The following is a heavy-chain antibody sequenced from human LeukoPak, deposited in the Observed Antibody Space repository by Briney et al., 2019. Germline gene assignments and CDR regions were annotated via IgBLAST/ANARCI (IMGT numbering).Heavy chain of an antibody. V-gene: IGHV4-59*01. D-gene: IGHD1-26*01. CDR2: IYYSGST. CDR3: ARAFVPTVGAYDY. J-gene: IGHJ4*02. CDR1: GGSISSYY. Sequence: SETLSLTCTVSGGSISSYYWSWIRQPPGKGLEWIGYIYYSGSTNYNPSLKSRVTISVDTSKNQFSLKLSSVTAADTAVYYCARAFVPTVGAYDYWGQGTLVTVSS.